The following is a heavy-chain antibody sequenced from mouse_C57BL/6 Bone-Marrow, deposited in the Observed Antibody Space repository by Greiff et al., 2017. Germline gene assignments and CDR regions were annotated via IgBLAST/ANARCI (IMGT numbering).Heavy chain of an antibody. J-gene: IGHJ4*01. CDR3: ARGDWGGYYGPSWENAMDY. Sequence: QVQLQQPGAELVRPGSSVKLSCKASGYTFTSYWMDWVKQRPGQGLEWIGNIYPSDSETHYNQKFKDKATLTVDKSSSTAYMQLSSLTSEDSAVYYCARGDWGGYYGPSWENAMDYWGQGTSVTVSS. V-gene: IGHV1-61*01. CDR2: IYPSDSET. D-gene: IGHD1-2*01. CDR1: GYTFTSYW.